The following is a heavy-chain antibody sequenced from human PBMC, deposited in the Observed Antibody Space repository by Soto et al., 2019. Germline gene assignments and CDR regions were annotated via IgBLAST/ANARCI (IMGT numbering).Heavy chain of an antibody. Sequence: GGSLRLSCGASGFTFSSYTMNWVRQAPGKGLEWVSFISTSSSTIYYADSVKGRFTISRDNAKNSLYLQMNSLRDEDTAVYYCARAVSNYFDYWGLGTLVTASS. D-gene: IGHD6-19*01. CDR2: ISTSSSTI. CDR1: GFTFSSYT. V-gene: IGHV3-48*02. J-gene: IGHJ4*02. CDR3: ARAVSNYFDY.